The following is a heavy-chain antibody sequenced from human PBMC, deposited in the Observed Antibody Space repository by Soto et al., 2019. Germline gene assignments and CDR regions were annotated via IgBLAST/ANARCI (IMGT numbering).Heavy chain of an antibody. CDR3: AKDGTMVRGVLNAFDI. J-gene: IGHJ3*02. Sequence: GGSLRLSCAASGFTFSSYAMSWVRQAPGKGLEWVSAISGSGGSTYYADSVKGRFTISRDNSKNTLYLQMNSLRAEDTAVYYCAKDGTMVRGVLNAFDIWGQGTMVTVSS. D-gene: IGHD3-10*01. V-gene: IGHV3-23*01. CDR2: ISGSGGST. CDR1: GFTFSSYA.